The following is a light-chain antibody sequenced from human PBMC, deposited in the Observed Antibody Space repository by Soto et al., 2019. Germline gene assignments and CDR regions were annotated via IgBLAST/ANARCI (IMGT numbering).Light chain of an antibody. Sequence: EIVLTQSPGTLSLSPGERATLSCRASQSVTSSFLAWYQQKPGQAPRLLIYGASSRAPGIPDRFSGSGSGTDFTLTISRLEPEDFAVYYCQQYGSSPPLTFGGGTELEIK. CDR3: QQYGSSPPLT. J-gene: IGKJ4*01. CDR1: QSVTSSF. V-gene: IGKV3-20*01. CDR2: GAS.